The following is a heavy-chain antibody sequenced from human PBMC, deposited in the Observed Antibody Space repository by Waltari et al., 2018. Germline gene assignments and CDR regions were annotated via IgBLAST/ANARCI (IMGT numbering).Heavy chain of an antibody. V-gene: IGHV3-49*04. D-gene: IGHD4-17*01. CDR3: NYGAAASG. J-gene: IGHJ4*02. CDR1: GFTLGDYA. CDR2: IRSKTYGGTT. Sequence: EVHLVESGGGLVQPGRSLRLTCTPSGFTLGDYAMSWVRQAPGKGLEWLGFIRSKTYGGTTEYAASVKGRFTISRDDSKSIAYLQMDSLETEDTAVYFCNYGAAASGWGQGTLVTVSS.